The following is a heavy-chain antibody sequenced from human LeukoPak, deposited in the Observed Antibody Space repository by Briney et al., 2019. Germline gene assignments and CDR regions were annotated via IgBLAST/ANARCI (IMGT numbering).Heavy chain of an antibody. J-gene: IGHJ3*02. CDR3: ARERESGKGDAFDI. CDR2: IYYSGST. D-gene: IGHD3-10*01. CDR1: GGSISSGDYY. Sequence: SETLSLTCTVYGGSISSGDYYWSWIRQPPGKGLEWIGYIYYSGSTYYNPSLKSRVTISVDTSKNQFSLKLSSVTAADTAVYYYARERESGKGDAFDIWGQGTMVTVSS. V-gene: IGHV4-30-4*01.